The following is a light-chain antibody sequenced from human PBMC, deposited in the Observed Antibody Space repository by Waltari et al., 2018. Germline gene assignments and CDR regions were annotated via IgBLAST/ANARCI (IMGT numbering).Light chain of an antibody. CDR1: SSNIGSGYD. CDR2: ANI. Sequence: QSVLTQPPSVSGAPGQRVTISCTGSSSNIGSGYDLHWYQQLPGTAPKLLIYANINRPSGVPDRFSASKSGTAASLAITGLQAEDEADYYCSSMISGGPLVFGSGTQVTVL. J-gene: IGLJ1*01. CDR3: SSMISGGPLV. V-gene: IGLV1-40*01.